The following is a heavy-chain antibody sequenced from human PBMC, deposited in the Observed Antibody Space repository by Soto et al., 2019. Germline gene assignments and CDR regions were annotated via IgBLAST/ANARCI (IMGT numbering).Heavy chain of an antibody. D-gene: IGHD2-2*01. CDR3: ARVPPVVVPATNWFDP. CDR1: GYTFTSYC. V-gene: IGHV1-18*01. J-gene: IGHJ5*02. CDR2: ISAYNGNT. Sequence: ASVKVSCKASGYTFTSYCISWVLQAPGQGLEWMGWISAYNGNTNYAQKLQGRVTMTTDTSTSTAYMELRSLRSDDTAVYYCARVPPVVVPATNWFDPWGQGTLVTVSS.